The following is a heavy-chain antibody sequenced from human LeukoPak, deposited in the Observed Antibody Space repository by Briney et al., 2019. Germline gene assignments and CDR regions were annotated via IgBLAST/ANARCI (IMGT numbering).Heavy chain of an antibody. J-gene: IGHJ6*03. V-gene: IGHV4-34*01. D-gene: IGHD3-16*01. Sequence: PSETLSLTCAVYGGSFSGYYWSWIRQPPGKGLEWIGEINHSGSTNYNPSLKSRVTISVDTSKNQFSLKLSSVTAADTAVYYCARPRRSRGGMDVWGKGTTVTISS. CDR2: INHSGST. CDR3: ARPRRSRGGMDV. CDR1: GGSFSGYY.